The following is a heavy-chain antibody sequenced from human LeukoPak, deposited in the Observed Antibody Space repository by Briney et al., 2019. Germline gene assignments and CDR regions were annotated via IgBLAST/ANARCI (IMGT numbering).Heavy chain of an antibody. D-gene: IGHD2-15*01. CDR1: GGTFSSYA. CDR3: ARELRSGGGDWFDP. V-gene: IGHV1-69*13. Sequence: SVKVSCKASGGTFSSYAISWVRQAPGQGLEWMGGIIPIFGTANYAQKFQGRVTITADESTSTAYMELSSLRSEDTAVYYCARELRSGGGDWFDPWGQGTLVTVSS. CDR2: IIPIFGTA. J-gene: IGHJ5*02.